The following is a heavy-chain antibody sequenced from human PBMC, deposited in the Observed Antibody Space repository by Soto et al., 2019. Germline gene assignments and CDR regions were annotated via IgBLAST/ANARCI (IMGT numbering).Heavy chain of an antibody. Sequence: GGSLRLSCAASGFTFSDYYMSWIRQAPGKGLEWVSYISSSGSTIYYADSVKGRFTISRDNAKNSLYLQMNSLRAEDTAVYYGARLIDYGDYYDAFDIWGQGTMVTVSS. J-gene: IGHJ3*02. V-gene: IGHV3-11*01. CDR3: ARLIDYGDYYDAFDI. CDR1: GFTFSDYY. D-gene: IGHD4-17*01. CDR2: ISSSGSTI.